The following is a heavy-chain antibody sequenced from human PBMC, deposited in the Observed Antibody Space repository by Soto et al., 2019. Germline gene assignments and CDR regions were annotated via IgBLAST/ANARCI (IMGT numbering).Heavy chain of an antibody. CDR2: IYYSGST. V-gene: IGHV4-30-4*01. CDR1: GGCINSGGYY. D-gene: IGHD5-12*01. J-gene: IGHJ4*02. CDR3: ARLYTGYEAFDY. Sequence: PSETLSLKCSVSGGCINSGGYYWSWIRQSPGKGLEWIGYIYYSGSTYYNPSLKSRSTISIDTSKNQFFLDVDSVTAADTAVYYCARLYTGYEAFDYWGQPTLVIFSS.